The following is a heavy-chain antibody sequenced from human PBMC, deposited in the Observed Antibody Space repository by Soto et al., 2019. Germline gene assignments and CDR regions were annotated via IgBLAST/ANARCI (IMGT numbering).Heavy chain of an antibody. CDR3: ARSQGSSTSLEIYYYYYYGMDF. CDR1: GGTFSSYA. V-gene: IGHV1-69*01. D-gene: IGHD2-2*01. J-gene: IGHJ6*02. CDR2: IIPISGTA. Sequence: QVQLVQSGAEVKKPGSSVKVSCKASGGTFSSYAISWVRQAPGQGLEWMGGIIPISGTANYAQKFQGRVTITADESTSTAYMELSSLRSEDTAVYYCARSQGSSTSLEIYYYYYYGMDFWGQGTTFTVSS.